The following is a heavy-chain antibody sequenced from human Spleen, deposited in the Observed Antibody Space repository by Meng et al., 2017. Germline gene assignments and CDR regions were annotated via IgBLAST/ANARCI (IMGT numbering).Heavy chain of an antibody. CDR2: ISGSGGTI. Sequence: GGSLRLSCAAFGFTFSDYYMTWIRQAPGRGLEWVSYISGSGGTIYYADSMQGRFIISRDNAKNSLYLQMHSLGAEDTAVYYCARLNVLGYVVVTAIGAFDLWGQGTMVTVSS. CDR1: GFTFSDYY. CDR3: ARLNVLGYVVVTAIGAFDL. D-gene: IGHD2-21*02. V-gene: IGHV3-11*04. J-gene: IGHJ3*01.